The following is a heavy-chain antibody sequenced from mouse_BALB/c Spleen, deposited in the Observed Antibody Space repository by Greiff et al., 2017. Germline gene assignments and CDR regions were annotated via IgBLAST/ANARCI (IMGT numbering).Heavy chain of an antibody. CDR2: IWSGGST. J-gene: IGHJ4*01. CDR3: ARNRGYGNFHYAMDY. CDR1: GFSLTSYG. Sequence: VKLVESGPGLVQPSQSLSITCTVSGFSLTSYGVHWVRQSPGKGLEWLGVIWSGGSTDYNAAFISRLSISKDNSKSQVFFKMNSLQADDTAIYYCARNRGYGNFHYAMDYWGQGTSVTVSS. V-gene: IGHV2-4-1*01. D-gene: IGHD2-1*01.